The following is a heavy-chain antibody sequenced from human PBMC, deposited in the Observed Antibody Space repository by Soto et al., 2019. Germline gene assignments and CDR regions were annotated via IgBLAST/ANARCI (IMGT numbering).Heavy chain of an antibody. V-gene: IGHV3-33*01. CDR1: GFTFSSYA. J-gene: IGHJ6*02. D-gene: IGHD3-3*01. CDR2: IWYDGSNK. CDR3: ARDGRDYDFWSGVAHYYGMDV. Sequence: QVQLVESGGGVVQPGRSLRLSCAASGFTFSSYAMHWVRQAPGKGLEWVAVIWYDGSNKYYADSVKGRFTISRDNSKNTLYLQMNSLRAEDTAVYYCARDGRDYDFWSGVAHYYGMDVWGQGTTVTVSS.